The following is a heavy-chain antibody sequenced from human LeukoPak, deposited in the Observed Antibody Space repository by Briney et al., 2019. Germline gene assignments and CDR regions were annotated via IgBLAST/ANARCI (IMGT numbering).Heavy chain of an antibody. J-gene: IGHJ4*02. CDR2: ISGSGGST. CDR1: GFTFSSYA. V-gene: IGHV3-23*01. Sequence: PGGSLILSCAASGFTFSSYAMSWVRQAPGKGLEWVSAISGSGGSTYYADSVKGQFTISRDNSKNTLYLQMNSLRAEDTAVYYCAKRLVLSVDYFDYWGQGTLVTVSS. D-gene: IGHD6-19*01. CDR3: AKRLVLSVDYFDY.